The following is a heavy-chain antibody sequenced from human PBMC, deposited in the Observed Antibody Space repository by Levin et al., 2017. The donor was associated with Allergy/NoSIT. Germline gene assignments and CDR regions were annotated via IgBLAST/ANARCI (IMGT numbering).Heavy chain of an antibody. Sequence: GGSLRLSCAVSGVTVSSTFMSWVRQAPGKGLEWVSIIYSGGSTYYADSVKGRFTISRDNSKNTLFLQMNSLRVEDTAVYYCSRGGYNDAFDIWGQGTMVTVSS. CDR2: IYSGGST. V-gene: IGHV3-53*01. CDR3: SRGGYNDAFDI. D-gene: IGHD5-24*01. CDR1: GVTVSSTF. J-gene: IGHJ3*02.